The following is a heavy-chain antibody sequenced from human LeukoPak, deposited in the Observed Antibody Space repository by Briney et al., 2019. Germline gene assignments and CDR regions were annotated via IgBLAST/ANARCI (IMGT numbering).Heavy chain of an antibody. V-gene: IGHV3-23*01. CDR1: GFTFSSYA. Sequence: PGGSLRLSCAASGFTFSSYAMSWVRQAPGKGLEWVSAISGTGGSTYYADSVKGRLTISRDNSKNMLYLQMNSLRAEDTAVYYCAARNTAMAQYYFDYWGQGTLVTVSS. D-gene: IGHD5-18*01. CDR3: AARNTAMAQYYFDY. J-gene: IGHJ4*02. CDR2: ISGTGGST.